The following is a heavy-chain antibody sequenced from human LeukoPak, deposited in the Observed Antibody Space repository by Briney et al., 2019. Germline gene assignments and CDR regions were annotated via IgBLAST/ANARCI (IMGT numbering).Heavy chain of an antibody. J-gene: IGHJ4*02. CDR3: ARDLVEYSSSFHYSFDY. D-gene: IGHD6-6*01. V-gene: IGHV3-21*01. Sequence: PGGSLRLSCAASGFTFSSYSMNRVRQAPGKGLEWVSSISSSSSYIYYADSVKGRFTISRDNAKNSLYLQMNSLRAEDTAVYYCARDLVEYSSSFHYSFDYWGQGTLVTVSS. CDR1: GFTFSSYS. CDR2: ISSSSSYI.